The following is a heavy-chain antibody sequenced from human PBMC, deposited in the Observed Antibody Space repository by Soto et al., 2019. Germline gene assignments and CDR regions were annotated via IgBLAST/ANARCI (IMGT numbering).Heavy chain of an antibody. Sequence: VSLKVSCKASGCAFTSYYMHCRLDAPGQGLEWMGIINPSGGSTSYAQKFQGRVTMTRDTSTSTVYMELSSLRSEDTAVYYCARDPRYSSSWSFYSGMDVSGQGTTVTVYS. D-gene: IGHD6-13*01. CDR3: ARDPRYSSSWSFYSGMDV. CDR2: INPSGGST. V-gene: IGHV1-46*01. J-gene: IGHJ6*02. CDR1: GCAFTSYY.